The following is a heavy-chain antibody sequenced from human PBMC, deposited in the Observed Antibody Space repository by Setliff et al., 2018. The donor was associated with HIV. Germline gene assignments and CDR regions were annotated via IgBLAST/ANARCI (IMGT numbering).Heavy chain of an antibody. D-gene: IGHD5-12*01. CDR2: ISGSAGTT. Sequence: GGSLRLSCAASGFTFSNYAMSWVRQAPGKGLEWVSGISGSAGTTYYADSVKGRFTISRANSKNTLYLQMNSLSAEDTAVYYCARADIVATYYFDYWGPGTLVTVSS. J-gene: IGHJ4*02. CDR1: GFTFSNYA. V-gene: IGHV3-23*01. CDR3: ARADIVATYYFDY.